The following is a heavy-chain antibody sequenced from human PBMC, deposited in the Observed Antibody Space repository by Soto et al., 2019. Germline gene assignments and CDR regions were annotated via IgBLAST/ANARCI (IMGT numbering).Heavy chain of an antibody. CDR1: GFTFSNYW. D-gene: IGHD3-3*01. Sequence: EVQLVESGGDLVQPGGSLRLSCAASGFTFSNYWMHWDRQAPGKGLMWVSRINTDGTTTSHADSVKGRFTISRDNAKNTLYLDMNSLRAEDTAVYYCARGGLEPVDYWGQGTLVTVSS. CDR2: INTDGTTT. V-gene: IGHV3-74*01. CDR3: ARGGLEPVDY. J-gene: IGHJ4*02.